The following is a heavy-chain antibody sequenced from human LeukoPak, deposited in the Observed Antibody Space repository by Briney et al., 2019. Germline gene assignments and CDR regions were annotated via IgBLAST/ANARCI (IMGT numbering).Heavy chain of an antibody. V-gene: IGHV1-2*02. J-gene: IGHJ1*01. Sequence: ASVKVSCKASGYTFTGYYMHWVRQAPGQGLEWMGIINPSGGSTSYAQKFQGRVTMTRDTSISTAYMELSRLRSDDTAVYYCARDLGYYYDSSGYWGQGTLVTVSS. CDR3: ARDLGYYYDSSGY. D-gene: IGHD3-22*01. CDR2: INPSGGST. CDR1: GYTFTGYY.